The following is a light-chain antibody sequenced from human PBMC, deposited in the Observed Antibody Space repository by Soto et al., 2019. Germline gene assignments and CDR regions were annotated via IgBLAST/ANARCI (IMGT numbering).Light chain of an antibody. V-gene: IGKV3-20*01. Sequence: ERELALPGRTLALCPGGSVKKRSGASQSVSNNYLAWYQQKPGQAPRLLIYGASNRATGIPDSFFCRGTGTYVTVTLSRLSPETVAAYYGGQCGSAGTVARGTKVDIK. CDR3: GQCGSAGT. CDR1: QSVSNNY. CDR2: GAS. J-gene: IGKJ4*02.